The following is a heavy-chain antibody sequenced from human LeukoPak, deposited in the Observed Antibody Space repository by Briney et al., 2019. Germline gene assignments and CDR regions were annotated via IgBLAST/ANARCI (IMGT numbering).Heavy chain of an antibody. J-gene: IGHJ3*02. CDR1: GYTFTGYY. CDR2: IIPIFGTA. Sequence: SVKVSCKASGYTFTGYYIHWVRQAPGQGLEWMGGIIPIFGTANYAQKFQGRVTITADKSTSTAYMELSSLRSEDTAVYYCARGSILGDAFDIWGQGTMVTVSS. CDR3: ARGSILGDAFDI. D-gene: IGHD7-27*01. V-gene: IGHV1-69*06.